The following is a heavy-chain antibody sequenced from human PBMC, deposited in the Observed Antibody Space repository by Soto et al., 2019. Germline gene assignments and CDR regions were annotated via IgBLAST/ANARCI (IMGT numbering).Heavy chain of an antibody. J-gene: IGHJ4*02. Sequence: QVQLVQSGAEVKKPGSSVKVSCKASGGTFSSYAISWVRQAPGQGLEWMGGIIPIFGTANYAQKFQGRVTITADDSTSAADLELSSLRSEDTAVYYCAISDEAMVYPFYHWGPGTLFAVSS. V-gene: IGHV1-69*01. CDR3: AISDEAMVYPFYH. CDR1: GGTFSSYA. D-gene: IGHD5-18*01. CDR2: IIPIFGTA.